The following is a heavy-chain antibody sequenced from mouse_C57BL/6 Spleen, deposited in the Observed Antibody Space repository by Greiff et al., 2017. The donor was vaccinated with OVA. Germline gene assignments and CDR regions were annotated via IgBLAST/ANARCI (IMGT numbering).Heavy chain of an antibody. CDR3: AREGRNYAMDY. CDR1: GFTFSDYY. D-gene: IGHD3-3*01. V-gene: IGHV5-16*01. Sequence: DVHLVESEGGLVQPGSSMKLSCTASGFTFSDYYMAWVRQVPEKGLEWVANINYDGSSTYYLDSLKSRFIISRDNAKNILYLQMSSLKSEDTATYYCAREGRNYAMDYWGQGTSVTVSS. CDR2: INYDGSST. J-gene: IGHJ4*01.